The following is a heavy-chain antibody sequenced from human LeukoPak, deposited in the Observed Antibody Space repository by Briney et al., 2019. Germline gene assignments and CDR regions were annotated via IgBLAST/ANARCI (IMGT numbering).Heavy chain of an antibody. CDR1: GYTFTSYC. CDR3: ARETSSGWYNPYYYYYGMDV. J-gene: IGHJ6*02. D-gene: IGHD6-19*01. CDR2: ISAYNGNT. Sequence: ASVKVSCKASGYTFTSYCISWVRQAPGQGLEWMGWISAYNGNTNYAQKLQGRVTMTTDTSTSTAYMELRSLRSDDTAVYYCARETSSGWYNPYYYYYGMDVWGQGTTVTVSS. V-gene: IGHV1-18*01.